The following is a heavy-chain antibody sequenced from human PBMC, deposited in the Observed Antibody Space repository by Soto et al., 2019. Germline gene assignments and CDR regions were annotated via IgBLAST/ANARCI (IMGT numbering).Heavy chain of an antibody. Sequence: QVQLVESGGGVVQPGRSLRLSCATSGFTFSSYGMHWVRQSPGKGLEWVAVIWYDGSNKYYADSVKGRFTISRDNSKNTLYLQMNSLRAEDTAVYYCARVRSEAVPDTGYYYYMDVWGKGTTVTVSS. CDR1: GFTFSSYG. CDR2: IWYDGSNK. D-gene: IGHD2-15*01. J-gene: IGHJ6*03. CDR3: ARVRSEAVPDTGYYYYMDV. V-gene: IGHV3-33*01.